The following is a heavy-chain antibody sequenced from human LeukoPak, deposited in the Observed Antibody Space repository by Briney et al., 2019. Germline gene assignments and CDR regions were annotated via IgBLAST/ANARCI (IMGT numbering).Heavy chain of an antibody. D-gene: IGHD3-3*01. J-gene: IGHJ5*02. Sequence: SETLSLTCTVSGGYISSYYWSWIRQPPGKGLEWIGYIYYSGSTNYNPSLKSRVTISVDTSKNQFSLKLSSVTAADTAVYYCARAPYYDFWSGYFPNWFDPWGQGTLVTVSS. CDR2: IYYSGST. CDR3: ARAPYYDFWSGYFPNWFDP. V-gene: IGHV4-59*01. CDR1: GGYISSYY.